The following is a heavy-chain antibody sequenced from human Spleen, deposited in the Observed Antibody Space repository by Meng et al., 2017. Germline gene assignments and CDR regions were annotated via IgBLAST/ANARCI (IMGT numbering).Heavy chain of an antibody. J-gene: IGHJ4*02. CDR2: INHSGST. D-gene: IGHD4-11*01. Sequence: QGPLQQWGAGRLKPSGPLPLTCVVSGGSFSDYYWSVIRQPPGKGLEWIGEINHSGSTNYNPSLESRATISVDTSQNNLSLKLSSVTAADSAVYYCARGPTTMAHDFDYWGQGTLVTVSS. CDR1: GGSFSDYY. CDR3: ARGPTTMAHDFDY. V-gene: IGHV4-34*01.